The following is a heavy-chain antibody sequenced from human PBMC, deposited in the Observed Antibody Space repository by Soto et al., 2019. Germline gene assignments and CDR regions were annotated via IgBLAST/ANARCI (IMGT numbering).Heavy chain of an antibody. Sequence: GASVKVSCKASGYIFTNYVMHWVRQAPGQRLEWMGWINAGNGVTRYSQTFQGRVTMTTDTSTSTAYMELRSLRSDDTAVYHCARDHVVRGNYYDYWGQGTLVTVSS. D-gene: IGHD1-26*01. V-gene: IGHV1-3*01. CDR3: ARDHVVRGNYYDY. CDR1: GYIFTNYV. CDR2: INAGNGVT. J-gene: IGHJ4*02.